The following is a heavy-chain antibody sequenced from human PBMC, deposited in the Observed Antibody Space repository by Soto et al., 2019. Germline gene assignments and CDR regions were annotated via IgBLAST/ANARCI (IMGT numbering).Heavy chain of an antibody. D-gene: IGHD5-18*01. Sequence: ASVKVSCKASGYTFTGYYMHWVRQAPGQGLEWMGWINPNSGGTNYAQKFQGRVTMTRDTSISTAYMELSRLRSDDTAVYYCARAHAQARIRLWGGDYYYGMDVWGQGTTVTVSS. CDR2: INPNSGGT. J-gene: IGHJ6*02. CDR1: GYTFTGYY. V-gene: IGHV1-2*02. CDR3: ARAHAQARIRLWGGDYYYGMDV.